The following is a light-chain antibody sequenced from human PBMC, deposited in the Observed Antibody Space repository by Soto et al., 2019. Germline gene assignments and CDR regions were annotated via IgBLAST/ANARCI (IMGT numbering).Light chain of an antibody. CDR1: SSDVAEYKY. Sequence: QYVMAHPASVSGSPGQLITISCTETSSDVAEYKYVSWYQQHPGRAPKLIIYDVSNRPSGVSNRFSGSKSGSTASLTISGLHAEDEADYYCSAYTTSIDLYVFGAGTKVTAL. CDR3: SAYTTSIDLYV. V-gene: IGLV2-14*03. CDR2: DVS. J-gene: IGLJ1*01.